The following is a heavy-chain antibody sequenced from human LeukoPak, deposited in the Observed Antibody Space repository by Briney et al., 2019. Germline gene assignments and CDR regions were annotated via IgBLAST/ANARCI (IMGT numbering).Heavy chain of an antibody. D-gene: IGHD4-17*01. V-gene: IGHV4-59*01. CDR3: ARVFYGDYPDY. Sequence: PSETLSLTCTVSGGSISSYYWSRIRQPPGKGLEWIGYIYYSGSTNYNPSLKSRVTISVDTSKNQFSLKLSSVTAADTAVYYCARVFYGDYPDYWGQGTLVTVSS. CDR1: GGSISSYY. J-gene: IGHJ4*02. CDR2: IYYSGST.